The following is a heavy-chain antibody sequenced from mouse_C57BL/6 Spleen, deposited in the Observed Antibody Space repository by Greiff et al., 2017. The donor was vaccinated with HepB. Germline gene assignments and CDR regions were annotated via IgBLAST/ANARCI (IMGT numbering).Heavy chain of an antibody. CDR1: GYAFSSSW. D-gene: IGHD2-4*01. V-gene: IGHV1-82*01. CDR2: IYPGAGDT. Sequence: FQLQQSGPELVKPGASVKISCKASGYAFSSSWMNWVKQRPGKGLEWIGRIYPGAGDTNYNGKFKGKATLTADKSSSTAYMQLSSLTSEDSAVYFCARSGGYDYDENYFDYWGQGTTLTVSS. J-gene: IGHJ2*01. CDR3: ARSGGYDYDENYFDY.